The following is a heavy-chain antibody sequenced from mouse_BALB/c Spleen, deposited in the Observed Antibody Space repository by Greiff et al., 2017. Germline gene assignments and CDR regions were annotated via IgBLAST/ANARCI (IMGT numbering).Heavy chain of an antibody. J-gene: IGHJ1*01. Sequence: VQLQQSGPELVKPGASVKIPCKASGYTFTDYNMDWVKQSHGKSLEWIGDINPNNGGTIYNQKFKGKATLTVDKSSSTAYMELRSLTSEDTAVYYCASKGFTTNWYFDVWGAGTTVTVSS. V-gene: IGHV1-18*01. CDR1: GYTFTDYN. CDR2: INPNNGGT. D-gene: IGHD2-12*01. CDR3: ASKGFTTNWYFDV.